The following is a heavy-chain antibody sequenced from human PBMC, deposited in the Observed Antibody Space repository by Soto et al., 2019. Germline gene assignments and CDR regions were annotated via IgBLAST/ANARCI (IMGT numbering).Heavy chain of an antibody. CDR3: ARARYSYGSDY. CDR2: INHSGST. V-gene: IGHV4-34*01. Sequence: PSETLSLTCAVYGGSFSGYYWSWIRQPPGKGLEWIGEINHSGSTNYNPSLKSRVTISVDTSKNQFSLKLSSVTAADTAVYYRARARYSYGSDYWGQGTLVTVSS. CDR1: GGSFSGYY. J-gene: IGHJ4*02. D-gene: IGHD5-18*01.